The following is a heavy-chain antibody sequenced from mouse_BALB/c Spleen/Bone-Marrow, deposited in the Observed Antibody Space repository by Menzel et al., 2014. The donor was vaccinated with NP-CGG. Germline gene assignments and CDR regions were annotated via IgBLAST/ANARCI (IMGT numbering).Heavy chain of an antibody. CDR2: IDPANGNT. J-gene: IGHJ3*01. CDR3: ASRDLFAY. Sequence: VQLQQSGAELVKPGASVKLSCTASGFNIKDTYMHWVKQRPEQGLEWIGRIDPANGNTKYDPKFQGKATITADTSSNTASLHLRSRTSEDNAVYYCASRDLFAYWGQGTLVTVSA. V-gene: IGHV14-3*02. D-gene: IGHD2-13*01. CDR1: GFNIKDTY.